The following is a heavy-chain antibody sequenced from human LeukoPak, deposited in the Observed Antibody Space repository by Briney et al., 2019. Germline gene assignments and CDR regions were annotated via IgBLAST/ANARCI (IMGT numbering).Heavy chain of an antibody. CDR1: GYTFTSYY. CDR2: INPSGGST. V-gene: IGHV1-46*01. J-gene: IGHJ6*02. CDR3: ARRDSGYDYYYYGMDV. Sequence: GASVKVSCKASGYTFTSYYMHWVRQAPGQGLEWMGLINPSGGSTSYAQKFQGRVTMTRDTSTSTVYMELSSLRSEDTAVYYCARRDSGYDYYYYGMDVWGQGTTVTVSS. D-gene: IGHD5-12*01.